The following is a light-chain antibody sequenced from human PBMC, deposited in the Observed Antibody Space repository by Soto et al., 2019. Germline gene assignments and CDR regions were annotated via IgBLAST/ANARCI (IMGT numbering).Light chain of an antibody. Sequence: DIQLTQSPSFLSASVVDRVTITCLASQGISSYVAWYQQKPGKAPNLLIYAAFILQSGVPSRFSGSGSGTDFTLTISCLQSEDFATYYCQQYYSYPRAFGQGTKVDIK. CDR1: QGISSY. CDR2: AAF. J-gene: IGKJ1*01. V-gene: IGKV1-9*01. CDR3: QQYYSYPRA.